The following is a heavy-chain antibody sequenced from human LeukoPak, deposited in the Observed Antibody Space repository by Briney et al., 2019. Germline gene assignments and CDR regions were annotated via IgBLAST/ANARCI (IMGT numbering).Heavy chain of an antibody. J-gene: IGHJ3*02. D-gene: IGHD2-15*01. V-gene: IGHV4-39*01. CDR3: ARRRIAQRAFDI. CDR1: GGPISSTGDF. Sequence: SETLSLTCTVSGGPISSTGDFWGWIRQTPGKGLEWIGNIYYSGSTYYNPSLKSRVTTSVDTPKNQFSLKLSSVTAADTAVYYCARRRIAQRAFDIWGQGTMVTVSS. CDR2: IYYSGST.